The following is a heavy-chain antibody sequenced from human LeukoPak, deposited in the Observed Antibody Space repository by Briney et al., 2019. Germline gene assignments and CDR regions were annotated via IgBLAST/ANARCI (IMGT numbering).Heavy chain of an antibody. Sequence: PGGFLRLSCAGAGFTFDDSVMHWVRQAPGKGLEWVSTINWNSGNIGYADSVKGRFTISRDNAKNSLFLQMNSLRTEDTALYYCAKGGHPTWYYYGMDVWGQGTTVTVSS. J-gene: IGHJ6*02. CDR1: GFTFDDSV. V-gene: IGHV3-9*01. D-gene: IGHD2/OR15-2a*01. CDR3: AKGGHPTWYYYGMDV. CDR2: INWNSGNI.